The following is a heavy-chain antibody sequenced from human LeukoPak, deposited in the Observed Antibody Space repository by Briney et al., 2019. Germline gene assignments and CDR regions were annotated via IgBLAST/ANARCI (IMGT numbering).Heavy chain of an antibody. V-gene: IGHV1-69*04. Sequence: SVKVSCKASGGTFSSYAISWVRQAPGQGLEWMGRIIPILGMANYAQKFQGRVTITADKSTSTAYMELSSLRSEDTAVYYCARAYYYGSGSYARSYYFDYWGQGTLVTVSS. CDR2: IIPILGMA. J-gene: IGHJ4*02. D-gene: IGHD3-10*01. CDR1: GGTFSSYA. CDR3: ARAYYYGSGSYARSYYFDY.